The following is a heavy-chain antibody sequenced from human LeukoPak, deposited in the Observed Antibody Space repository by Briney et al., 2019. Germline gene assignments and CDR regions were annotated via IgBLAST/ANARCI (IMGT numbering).Heavy chain of an antibody. CDR1: GFTVSTNY. CDR2: IYSGGPT. Sequence: GGSLRLSCAASGFTVSTNYMSWVRQAPGKGLERVSVIYSGGPTYYANSVKGRFIISRDNSKNTLYLQMNSLRVEDTAVYYCAREYSSSSRYFDYWGQGALVTVSS. V-gene: IGHV3-53*01. J-gene: IGHJ4*02. CDR3: AREYSSSSRYFDY. D-gene: IGHD6-6*01.